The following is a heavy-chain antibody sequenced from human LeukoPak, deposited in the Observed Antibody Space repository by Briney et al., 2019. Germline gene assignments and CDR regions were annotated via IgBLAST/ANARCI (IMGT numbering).Heavy chain of an antibody. V-gene: IGHV3-11*04. D-gene: IGHD2-2*01. CDR3: ARDRDYCSSTSCHAFDI. Sequence: GGSLRLSCAASGFTFSDYYMSWIRQAPEKGLEWVSYISNSGSTIYYADSVKGRFTISRDNAKNSMYLQMNSLRAEDTAVYYCARDRDYCSSTSCHAFDIWGQGTMVTVSS. CDR2: ISNSGSTI. J-gene: IGHJ3*02. CDR1: GFTFSDYY.